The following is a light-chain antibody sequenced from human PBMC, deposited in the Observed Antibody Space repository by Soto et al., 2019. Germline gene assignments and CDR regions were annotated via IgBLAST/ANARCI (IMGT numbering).Light chain of an antibody. CDR3: NSYTKTGAYV. J-gene: IGLJ1*01. CDR2: EVN. V-gene: IGLV2-14*01. Sequence: QSVLTQPASVAGSPGQSITISCTGTSSDVGGYNSVSWYQQHPGKAPKLMIYEVNNRRSGVSSRFSASKAANTASLTISGLQAEDEADYYRNSYTKTGAYVFGTGTQGTVL. CDR1: SSDVGGYNS.